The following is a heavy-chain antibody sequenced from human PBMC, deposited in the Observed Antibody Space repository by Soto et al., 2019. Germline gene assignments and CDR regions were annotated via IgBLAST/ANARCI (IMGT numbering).Heavy chain of an antibody. J-gene: IGHJ6*02. CDR1: GGTFSSYA. Sequence: AASVKVSCKASGGTFSSYAISWVRQATGQVLEWMGGIIPIFGTANYAQKFQGRVTITADESTSTAYMELSSLRSEDTAVYYCARPYYYDSSGYRPPYYYYGMDVWGQGTTVTVSS. CDR2: IIPIFGTA. V-gene: IGHV1-69*01. CDR3: ARPYYYDSSGYRPPYYYYGMDV. D-gene: IGHD3-22*01.